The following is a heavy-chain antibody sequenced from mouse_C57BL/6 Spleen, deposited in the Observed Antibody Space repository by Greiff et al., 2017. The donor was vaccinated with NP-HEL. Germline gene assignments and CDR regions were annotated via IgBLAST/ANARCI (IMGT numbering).Heavy chain of an antibody. CDR3: ARYHDLFDY. D-gene: IGHD2-3*01. CDR2: IRNKANGYTT. V-gene: IGHV7-3*01. CDR1: GFTFTDYY. Sequence: EVMLVESGGGLVQPGGSLSLSCAASGFTFTDYYMSWVRQPPGKALEWLGFIRNKANGYTTEYSASVKGRFTISRDNSQSNLYLQMNALRAEDSATYYCARYHDLFDYWGQGTTLTVSS. J-gene: IGHJ2*01.